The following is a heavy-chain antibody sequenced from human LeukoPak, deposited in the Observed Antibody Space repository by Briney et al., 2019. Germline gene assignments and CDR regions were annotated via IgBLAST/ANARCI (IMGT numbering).Heavy chain of an antibody. CDR3: ARARRSSGWYAFDY. Sequence: SQTLSLTCTVSGGSISSYYWSRIRQPAGKGLEWIGRIYTSGSTNYNPSLKSRVTMSVDTSKNQFSLKLSSVTAADTAVYYCARARRSSGWYAFDYWGQGTLVTVSS. D-gene: IGHD6-19*01. J-gene: IGHJ4*02. CDR1: GGSISSYY. V-gene: IGHV4-4*07. CDR2: IYTSGST.